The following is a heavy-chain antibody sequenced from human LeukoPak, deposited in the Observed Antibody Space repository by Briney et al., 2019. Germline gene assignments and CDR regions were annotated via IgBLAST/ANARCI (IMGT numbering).Heavy chain of an antibody. CDR2: ISSSGSTI. V-gene: IGHV3-48*04. D-gene: IGHD3-22*01. CDR3: ARDFTGVGGGYYWNWLDP. Sequence: GGSLRLSCAASGFTFSSYWMSWVRQAPGKGLEWVSYISSSGSTIYYADSVKGRFTISRDNAKNSLYLQMNSLRAEDTAVYYCARDFTGVGGGYYWNWLDPWGQGTLVTVSS. CDR1: GFTFSSYW. J-gene: IGHJ5*02.